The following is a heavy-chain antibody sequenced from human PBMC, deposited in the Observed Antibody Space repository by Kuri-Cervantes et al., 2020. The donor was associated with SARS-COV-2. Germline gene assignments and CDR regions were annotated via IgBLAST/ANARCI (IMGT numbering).Heavy chain of an antibody. V-gene: IGHV3-30*18. D-gene: IGHD3-10*01. CDR1: GFNFNITV. CDR3: TKHRVGFHDF. Sequence: SLRLSCAASGFNFNITVMHWVRQAQGKGLEWVAFISYDGKNKKCIASGKGRFTISRDSSQSTLYLQMESLRNEDTAMYFCTKHRVGFHDFWGQGTLVTVSS. CDR2: ISYDGKNK. J-gene: IGHJ4*02.